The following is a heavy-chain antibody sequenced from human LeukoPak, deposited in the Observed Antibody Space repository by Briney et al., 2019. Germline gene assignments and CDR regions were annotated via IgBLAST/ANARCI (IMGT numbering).Heavy chain of an antibody. V-gene: IGHV3-9*03. J-gene: IGHJ4*02. CDR1: GFTFDDYA. CDR3: AKAHYYGSGSYYTAIDY. CDR2: ISWNSGSI. Sequence: GGSLRLSCAASGFTFDDYAMHWVRQAPGKGLEWGSGISWNSGSIGYADSVKGRFTISRDNAKNSLYLQMNSLRAEDMALYYCAKAHYYGSGSYYTAIDYWGQGTLVTVSS. D-gene: IGHD3-10*01.